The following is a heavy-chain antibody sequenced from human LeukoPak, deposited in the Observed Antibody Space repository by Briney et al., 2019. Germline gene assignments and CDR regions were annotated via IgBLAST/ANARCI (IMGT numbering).Heavy chain of an antibody. D-gene: IGHD2-15*01. CDR1: GGSISSSSYY. CDR2: IYYSGST. V-gene: IGHV4-39*07. Sequence: SETLSLTCTASGGSISSSSYYWGWIRQPPGKGLEWIGSIYYSGSTYYNPSLKSRVTISVDTSKDQFSLKLSSVTAADTAVYYCARGYCSGGSCYSFYYYYYYMDVWGKGTTVTVSS. J-gene: IGHJ6*03. CDR3: ARGYCSGGSCYSFYYYYYYMDV.